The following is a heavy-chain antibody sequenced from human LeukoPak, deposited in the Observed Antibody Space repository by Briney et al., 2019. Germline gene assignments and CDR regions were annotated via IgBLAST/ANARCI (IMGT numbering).Heavy chain of an antibody. J-gene: IGHJ4*02. V-gene: IGHV3-74*01. Sequence: GGSLRLSCAVSGITFSSYWMHWVRQDPGRGLLWVSRINTQGTYTNYADSVKGRFTISRGNAKNTLYLQMSSLRADDTAVYYCVIDLGDYNDFWGQGTLVSVSS. CDR2: INTQGTYT. D-gene: IGHD2-15*01. CDR1: GITFSSYW. CDR3: VIDLGDYNDF.